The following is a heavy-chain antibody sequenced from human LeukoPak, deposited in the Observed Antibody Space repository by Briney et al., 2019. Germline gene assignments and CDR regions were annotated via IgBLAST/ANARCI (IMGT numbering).Heavy chain of an antibody. Sequence: GGSLRLSCAASGFTFSSSAMSWVRQAPGKGLEWVSVISVSGGSTTYADSVKGRFAISRDISKDTLYLQMNSLRAEDTAVYYCAKDGSSGYYYFDYWGQGTLVTVSS. V-gene: IGHV3-23*01. D-gene: IGHD3-22*01. CDR2: ISVSGGST. CDR3: AKDGSSGYYYFDY. CDR1: GFTFSSSA. J-gene: IGHJ4*02.